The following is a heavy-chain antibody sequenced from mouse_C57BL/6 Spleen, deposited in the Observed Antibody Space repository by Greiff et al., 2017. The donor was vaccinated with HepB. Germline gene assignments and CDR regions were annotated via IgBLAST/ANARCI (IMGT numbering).Heavy chain of an antibody. Sequence: VQLKQSGPELVKPGASVKMSCKASGYTFTDYNMHWVKQSNGKSLEWIGYINPNNGGTSYNQKFKGKATLTVNKSSSTAYMELRSLTSEDSAVYYCEGRSESLDFDVWGTGTTVTVSS. CDR2: INPNNGGT. CDR1: GYTFTDYN. J-gene: IGHJ1*03. V-gene: IGHV1-22*01. CDR3: EGRSESLDFDV.